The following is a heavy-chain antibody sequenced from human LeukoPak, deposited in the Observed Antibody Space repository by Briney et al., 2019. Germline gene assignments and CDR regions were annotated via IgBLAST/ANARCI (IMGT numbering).Heavy chain of an antibody. V-gene: IGHV3-66*01. D-gene: IGHD4/OR15-4a*01. CDR2: IYGADTI. Sequence: PGGSLRLSCAASGFTISSSYMSWVRQVPGKGPEWVSCIYGADTIYYADFVKDRFTISRDSNRNILYLQMNSLRADDTAVYYCARGARGAYFDYWGQGTLVTVSS. CDR3: ARGARGAYFDY. CDR1: GFTISSSY. J-gene: IGHJ4*02.